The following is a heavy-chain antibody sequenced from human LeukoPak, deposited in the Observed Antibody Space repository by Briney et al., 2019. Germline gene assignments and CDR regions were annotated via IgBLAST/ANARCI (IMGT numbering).Heavy chain of an antibody. D-gene: IGHD5-18*01. J-gene: IGHJ6*02. Sequence: PGGSLRLFCAASGFTFSSYGMHWVRQAPGKGLEWVAVISYDGSNKYYADSVKGRFTISRDNSKNTLYLQMNSLRAEDTAVYYCAKHRGCSYGCLGMDVWGQGTTVTVSS. CDR1: GFTFSSYG. V-gene: IGHV3-30*18. CDR2: ISYDGSNK. CDR3: AKHRGCSYGCLGMDV.